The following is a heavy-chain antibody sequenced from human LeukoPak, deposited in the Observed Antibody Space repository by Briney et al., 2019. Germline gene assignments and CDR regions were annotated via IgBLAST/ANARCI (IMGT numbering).Heavy chain of an antibody. Sequence: KPSETLSLTCAVSAYSVNSGYYWVWIRQPPGKGLEWIGSIYHTGSAYYDPSLKSRVTISVDTSKNQFSLNLTSVTAADTAVYYCARGLGSGTLWGQGTMVTVPS. D-gene: IGHD3-10*01. CDR1: AYSVNSGYY. CDR2: IYHTGSA. J-gene: IGHJ3*01. V-gene: IGHV4-38-2*01. CDR3: ARGLGSGTL.